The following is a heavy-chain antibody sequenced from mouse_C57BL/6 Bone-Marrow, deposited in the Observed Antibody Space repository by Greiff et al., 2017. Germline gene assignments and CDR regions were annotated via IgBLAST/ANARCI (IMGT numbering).Heavy chain of an antibody. CDR2: IYYSGTI. Sequence: EVQVVESGPGLVKPSQTVFLTCTVTGISITTGNYRWSWIRQFPGNKLEWIGYIYYSGTITYNPSLTSRTTITRDTPKTQFFLEMNSLTAEDTATYYCALRSYHWYFDVWGTGTTVTVSS. D-gene: IGHD1-1*01. J-gene: IGHJ1*03. CDR3: ALRSYHWYFDV. CDR1: GISITTGNYR. V-gene: IGHV3-5*01.